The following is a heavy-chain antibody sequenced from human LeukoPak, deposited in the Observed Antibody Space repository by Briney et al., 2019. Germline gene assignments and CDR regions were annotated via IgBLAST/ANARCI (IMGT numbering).Heavy chain of an antibody. D-gene: IGHD3-10*01. V-gene: IGHV4-59*12. J-gene: IGHJ4*02. Sequence: SETLSLTCTVSGGSIRSYYWTWIRQPPGKGLEWIGYIYYSGSTNYNASLKSRVTISVDTSKSQFSLKLSSVTAADTAVYYCATEGPNYYGSGSYYYYWGQGTLVTVSS. CDR2: IYYSGST. CDR3: ATEGPNYYGSGSYYYY. CDR1: GGSIRSYY.